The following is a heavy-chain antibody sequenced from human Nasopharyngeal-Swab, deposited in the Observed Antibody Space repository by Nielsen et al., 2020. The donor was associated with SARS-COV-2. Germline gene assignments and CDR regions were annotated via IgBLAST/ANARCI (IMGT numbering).Heavy chain of an antibody. J-gene: IGHJ4*02. V-gene: IGHV3-64*04. CDR2: INDYEDRL. CDR1: GFTFSLYA. CDR3: AREADSHDF. Sequence: GGSLRLSCSASGFTFSLYAMHWVRQAPGKGLEYVSTINDYEDRLYYADSVKGRFTISRDTSENTLYLQMNSLRPEDTAVYYCAREADSHDFWGQGTLVTVSS.